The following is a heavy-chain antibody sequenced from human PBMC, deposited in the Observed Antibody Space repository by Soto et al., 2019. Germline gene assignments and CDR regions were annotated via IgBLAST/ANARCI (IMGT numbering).Heavy chain of an antibody. CDR2: VHHSGST. CDR1: GDSISSNNW. J-gene: IGHJ4*02. Sequence: SETLSLTCVVSGDSISSNNWWTWVRQPPGKGLEWVGEVHHSGSTYYNPSLKSRVTIFVDKSKNQFSLRLTSVTAADTAVYYCARAPMFRGVIPDYWGQGTLVTVSS. D-gene: IGHD3-10*01. V-gene: IGHV4-4*02. CDR3: ARAPMFRGVIPDY.